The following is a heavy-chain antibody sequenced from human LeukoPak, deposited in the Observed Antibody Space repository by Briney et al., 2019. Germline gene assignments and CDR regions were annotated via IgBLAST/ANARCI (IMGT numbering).Heavy chain of an antibody. CDR3: AKGHSAYGTGFDY. CDR1: GLTFSTFA. V-gene: IGHV3-23*01. CDR2: ISGGGDRT. Sequence: GGSLRLSCAASGLTFSTFAMSWVRRAPGRGLECVSVISGGGDRTYYTETVMGRFTISRDNSKNTLYLQMNSLRAEDTAVYYCAKGHSAYGTGFDYWGQGTLVTVSS. D-gene: IGHD5-12*01. J-gene: IGHJ4*02.